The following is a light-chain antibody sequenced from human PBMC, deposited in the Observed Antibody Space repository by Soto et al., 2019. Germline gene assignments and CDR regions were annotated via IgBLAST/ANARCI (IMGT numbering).Light chain of an antibody. CDR1: SSDVGNYNL. V-gene: IGLV2-23*02. CDR3: CSYAGGSTFV. J-gene: IGLJ1*01. CDR2: EVT. Sequence: QSALTQPASVSGSPGQSITISCTGTSSDVGNYNLVSWYQQHPGKAPKVLVYEVTKRAAGVSNRFSGSKSGNTASLTISGLQAEDEADYYCCSYAGGSTFVFGTGTKLTFL.